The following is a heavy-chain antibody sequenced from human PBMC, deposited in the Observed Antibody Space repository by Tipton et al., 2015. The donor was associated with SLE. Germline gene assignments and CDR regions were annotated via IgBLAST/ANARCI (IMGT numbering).Heavy chain of an antibody. Sequence: SLRLSCAASGFTFSSYWMSWVRQAPGKGLEWVAVVSLTGHTEYYADSVKGRFTISRDNSKDTMHLQMDSLRAEDTALYYCASSSDDSHYWGQGTLVTVSS. CDR3: ASSSDDSHY. V-gene: IGHV3-30*03. CDR2: VSLTGHTE. D-gene: IGHD6-19*01. J-gene: IGHJ4*02. CDR1: GFTFSSYW.